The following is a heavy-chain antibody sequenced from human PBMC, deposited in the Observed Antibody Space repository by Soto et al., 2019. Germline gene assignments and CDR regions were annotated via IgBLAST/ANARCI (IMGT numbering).Heavy chain of an antibody. J-gene: IGHJ4*02. D-gene: IGHD5-18*01. CDR3: ARDKGYSYGYKLDH. CDR2: IYYSGST. Sequence: PSETLSLTCTVSGGSISSYYWSWIRQPPGKGLEWIGYIYYSGSTNYNPSLKSRVTISVDTSKNQFSLKLTSVTAADTAVYYCARDKGYSYGYKLDHWGQGTLVTVSS. V-gene: IGHV4-59*01. CDR1: GGSISSYY.